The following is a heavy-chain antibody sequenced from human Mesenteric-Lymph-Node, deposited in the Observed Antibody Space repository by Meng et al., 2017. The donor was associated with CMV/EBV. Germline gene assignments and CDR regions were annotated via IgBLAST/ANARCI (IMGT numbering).Heavy chain of an antibody. CDR3: VKNSGQEGYDVLDH. CDR1: GFTFSSCA. D-gene: IGHD5-12*01. J-gene: IGHJ4*02. CDR2: IRGIGGIT. Sequence: GGSLRLSCAASGFTFSSCAMTWVRQAPGKGLEWVSAIRGIGGITYYGDSVKGRFTVSRDTSENTLYLQIDSLSPEDTAIYYCVKNSGQEGYDVLDHWGQGTLVTVSS. V-gene: IGHV3-23*01.